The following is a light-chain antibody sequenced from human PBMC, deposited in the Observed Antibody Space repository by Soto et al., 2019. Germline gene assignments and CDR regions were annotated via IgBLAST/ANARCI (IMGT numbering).Light chain of an antibody. CDR2: EVT. CDR1: SSDVGGYNY. V-gene: IGLV2-14*01. Sequence: QSVLTQPASVSGSPGQSITISCTGTSSDVGGYNYVSWYQQHPGKAPNLVISEVTNRPSGVSTRFSGSKSGNSASLTISGRQAEDEADYYCSSYTSNNHVVFGGGTKLTVL. J-gene: IGLJ2*01. CDR3: SSYTSNNHVV.